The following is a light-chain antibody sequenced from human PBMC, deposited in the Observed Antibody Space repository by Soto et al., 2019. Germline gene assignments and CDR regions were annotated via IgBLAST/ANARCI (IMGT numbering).Light chain of an antibody. V-gene: IGLV2-14*03. J-gene: IGLJ1*01. Sequence: QSALTQPASVSGSPGQSITISCTGTSSDVGAYDFVSWYQQHPDKAPKLMIYEVSNRPSGVSNRFSGSKSVNTATLTISGLQAEDEADYYCSSHTSSSTRVFGTGIKLTVL. CDR1: SSDVGAYDF. CDR3: SSHTSSSTRV. CDR2: EVS.